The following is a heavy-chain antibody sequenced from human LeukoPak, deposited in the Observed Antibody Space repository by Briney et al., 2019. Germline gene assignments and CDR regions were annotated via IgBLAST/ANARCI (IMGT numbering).Heavy chain of an antibody. CDR2: INGDGSST. J-gene: IGHJ4*02. D-gene: IGHD4-17*01. V-gene: IGHV3-74*01. CDR1: GFTFSSYW. Sequence: GGSLRLSCAASGFTFSSYWMQWVRQAPGKGLVWVSHINGDGSSTTYADSVKGRFTISRDNAKNTLYLQMNSLRAEDTAVYYCVRDNYGVDYWGQGTLVTVSS. CDR3: VRDNYGVDY.